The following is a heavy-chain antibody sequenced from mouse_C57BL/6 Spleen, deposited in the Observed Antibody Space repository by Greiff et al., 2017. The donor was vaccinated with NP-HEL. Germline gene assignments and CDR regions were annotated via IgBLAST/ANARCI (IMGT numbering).Heavy chain of an antibody. CDR1: GYTFTSYG. D-gene: IGHD2-4*01. CDR2: IYPRSGNT. CDR3: ARSKYDYDVDYAMDY. V-gene: IGHV1-81*01. Sequence: QVQLQQSGAELARPGASVKLSCKASGYTFTSYGISWVKQRTGQGLEWIGEIYPRSGNTYYNEKFKGKATLTADKSSSTAYMELRSLTSEDSAVYFCARSKYDYDVDYAMDYWGQGTSVTVSS. J-gene: IGHJ4*01.